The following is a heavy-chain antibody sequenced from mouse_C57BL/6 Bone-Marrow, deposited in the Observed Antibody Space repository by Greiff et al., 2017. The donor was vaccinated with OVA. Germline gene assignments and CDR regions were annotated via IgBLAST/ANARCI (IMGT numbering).Heavy chain of an antibody. CDR3: ARHLGGDYFDY. CDR1: GFTFSSYG. D-gene: IGHD3-1*01. CDR2: ISSGGSYT. V-gene: IGHV5-6*02. Sequence: DVMLVESGGDLVKPGGSLKLSCAASGFTFSSYGMSWVRQTPDKRLEWVATISSGGSYTYYPDSVKGRFTISRDNAKNTLYLQMSSLKSEDTAMYYCARHLGGDYFDYWGQGTTLTVSS. J-gene: IGHJ2*01.